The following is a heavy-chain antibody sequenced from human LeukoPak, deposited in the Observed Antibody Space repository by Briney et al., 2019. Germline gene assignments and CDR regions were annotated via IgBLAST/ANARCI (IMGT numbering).Heavy chain of an antibody. V-gene: IGHV1-8*01. Sequence: ASVKVSCKASGYTFTSYDINWVRQATGQGLEWMAWMNPKSGNTDYAQAFQGRVTMTRNTSISTAYMGLSSLRSEDTAVYYCARGPYCTTTSCSTPDYYFYYMDVWGKGTTVTVSS. CDR2: MNPKSGNT. J-gene: IGHJ6*03. CDR3: ARGPYCTTTSCSTPDYYFYYMDV. CDR1: GYTFTSYD. D-gene: IGHD2-2*01.